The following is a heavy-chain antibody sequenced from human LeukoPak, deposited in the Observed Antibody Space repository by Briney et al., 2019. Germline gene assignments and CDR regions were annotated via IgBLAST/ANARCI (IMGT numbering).Heavy chain of an antibody. CDR1: GFTFSGYA. Sequence: PGGSLRLSCAASGFTFSGYAMSWVRQAPGKGLEWVSAISGSGGSTYYADSVKGRFTISRDNSKNTLYLQMNSLRAEDTAVYYCAKAEYYYDSSGYGGFWFDPWGQGTLVTVSS. CDR2: ISGSGGST. CDR3: AKAEYYYDSSGYGGFWFDP. J-gene: IGHJ5*02. V-gene: IGHV3-23*01. D-gene: IGHD3-22*01.